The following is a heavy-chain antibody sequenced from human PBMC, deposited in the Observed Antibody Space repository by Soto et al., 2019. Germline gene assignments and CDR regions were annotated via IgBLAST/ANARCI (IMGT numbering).Heavy chain of an antibody. J-gene: IGHJ5*02. V-gene: IGHV4-30-4*01. CDR1: GGSISSGDYY. CDR3: ARVCIPIFGVDTWWFDP. D-gene: IGHD3-3*01. CDR2: IYYSGST. Sequence: SETLSLTCTVSGGSISSGDYYWSWIRQPPGKGLEWIGYIYYSGSTYYNPSLKSRVTISVDTSKNQFSLKLSSVTAADTAVYYCARVCIPIFGVDTWWFDPWGQGTLVTVSS.